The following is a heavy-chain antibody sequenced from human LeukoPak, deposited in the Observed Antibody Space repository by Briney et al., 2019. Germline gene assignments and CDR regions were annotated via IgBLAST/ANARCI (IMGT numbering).Heavy chain of an antibody. D-gene: IGHD5-18*01. CDR3: ARGSVDTAMAGDY. CDR1: GFTFSSYE. J-gene: IGHJ4*02. CDR2: ISSIGSTI. V-gene: IGHV3-48*03. Sequence: GGSLRLSCAASGFTFSSYEMNWVRQAPGKGLEWVSYISSIGSTIYYADSVKGRFTIPRDNAKNSLYLQMNSLRAEDTAVYYCARGSVDTAMAGDYWGQGTLVTVSS.